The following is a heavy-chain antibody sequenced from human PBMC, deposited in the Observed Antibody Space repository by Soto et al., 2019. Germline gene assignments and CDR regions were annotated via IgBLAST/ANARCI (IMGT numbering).Heavy chain of an antibody. CDR1: GFSLSTSGVG. Sequence: QITLKESGPTLVKPTQTLTLTCTFSGFSLSTSGVGVGWIRQPPGKALEWLALIYWDDDKRYSPSLKSRLTIPKDTSNNPVVLTMTNMDPVDTATYYCAHSQATHSFDYWGQGTLVTVSS. V-gene: IGHV2-5*02. CDR2: IYWDDDK. CDR3: AHSQATHSFDY. J-gene: IGHJ4*02. D-gene: IGHD5-12*01.